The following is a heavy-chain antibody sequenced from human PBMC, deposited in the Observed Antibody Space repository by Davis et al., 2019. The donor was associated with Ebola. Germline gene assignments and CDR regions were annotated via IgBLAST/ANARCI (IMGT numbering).Heavy chain of an antibody. Sequence: GESLKISCAASGFTFSRYGMHWVRQAPGKGLEWVAFIRYDGSKKYYADSVKGRFSISRDNSKNTLYLQMNSLRAEDTAVYYCASPRMDVWGKGTTVTVSS. CDR1: GFTFSRYG. J-gene: IGHJ6*04. CDR3: ASPRMDV. V-gene: IGHV3-30*02. CDR2: IRYDGSKK.